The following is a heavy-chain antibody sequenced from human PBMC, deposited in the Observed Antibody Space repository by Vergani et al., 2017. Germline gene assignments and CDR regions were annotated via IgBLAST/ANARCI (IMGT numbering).Heavy chain of an antibody. D-gene: IGHD6-6*01. V-gene: IGHV1-69*08. CDR2: IIPILGIA. CDR1: GGTFSSYT. CDR3: ARDSRGIAARGGDNWFDP. J-gene: IGHJ5*02. Sequence: QVQLVQSGAEVKKPGSSVKVSCKASGGTFSSYTISWVRQAPGQGLEWMGRIIPILGIANYAQKSQGRVTITADKSTSTAYMELSSLRSEDTAVYYCARDSRGIAARGGDNWFDPWGQGTLVTVSS.